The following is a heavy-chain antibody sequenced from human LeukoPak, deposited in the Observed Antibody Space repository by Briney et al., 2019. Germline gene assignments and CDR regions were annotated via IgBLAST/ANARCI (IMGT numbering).Heavy chain of an antibody. CDR1: GFTFSTYA. D-gene: IGHD3-10*01. J-gene: IGHJ4*02. Sequence: GGSLRLSCAASGFTFSTYAMSWVRQAPGKGLEWVSSISGSGGGTYYADSVKGRFTISRDNSKNTLYLQMNRLRAEDTAIYYCAKGTLVRGADDWGQGTLVTVSS. V-gene: IGHV3-23*01. CDR3: AKGTLVRGADD. CDR2: ISGSGGGT.